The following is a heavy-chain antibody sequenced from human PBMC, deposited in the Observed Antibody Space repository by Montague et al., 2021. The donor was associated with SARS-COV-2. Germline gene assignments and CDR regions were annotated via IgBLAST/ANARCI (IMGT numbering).Heavy chain of an antibody. Sequence: SETLSLTYSVSGGSISTTNWWSWVRQPPGKGLEWIGEISHSVNTNYNSSVRSRVTISLDKSKNQFSLKLSSVTAADTAVYYCARAMIVVTRDAFDIWGRGTKVIVST. V-gene: IGHV4-4*02. CDR1: GGSISTTNW. CDR2: ISHSVNT. J-gene: IGHJ3*02. CDR3: ARAMIVVTRDAFDI. D-gene: IGHD3-22*01.